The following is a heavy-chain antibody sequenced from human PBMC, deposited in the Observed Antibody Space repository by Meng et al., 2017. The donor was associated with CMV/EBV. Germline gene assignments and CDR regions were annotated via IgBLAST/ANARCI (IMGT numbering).Heavy chain of an antibody. CDR3: ARTRGGYGMDV. Sequence: GESLKISCAASGFTFSSYEMNWVRQAPGKGLEWVSSISSSSSYIYYADSVKGRFTISRDNAKNSLYLQMNSLRAEDTAVYYCARTRGGYGMDVWGQGTTVTVSS. CDR2: ISSSSSYI. V-gene: IGHV3-21*01. CDR1: GFTFSSYE. J-gene: IGHJ6*02. D-gene: IGHD2-2*01.